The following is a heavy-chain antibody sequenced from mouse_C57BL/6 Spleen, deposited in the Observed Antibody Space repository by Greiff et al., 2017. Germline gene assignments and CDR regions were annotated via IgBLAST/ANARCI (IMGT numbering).Heavy chain of an antibody. J-gene: IGHJ3*01. CDR1: GYTFTSYW. V-gene: IGHV1-64*01. Sequence: QVQLKQPGAELVKPGASVKLSCKASGYTFTSYWMHWVKQRPGQGLEWIGMIHPNSGSTNYNEKFKSKATLTVDKSSSTAYMQLSSLTSEDSAVYYCARERFDYDGPWFAYWGQGTLVTVSA. CDR3: ARERFDYDGPWFAY. D-gene: IGHD2-4*01. CDR2: IHPNSGST.